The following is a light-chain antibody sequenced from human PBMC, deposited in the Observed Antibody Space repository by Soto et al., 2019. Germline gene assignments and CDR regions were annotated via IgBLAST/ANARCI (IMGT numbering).Light chain of an antibody. J-gene: IGKJ1*01. CDR3: QQYGTSPWT. CDR1: QSVSSRL. V-gene: IGKV3-20*01. CDR2: GAS. Sequence: EIVLTQSPGTLSLSPGERATLSCRASQSVSSRLLGWYQQKPGQAPRLVIYGASSRATGIPDRFSGSGSGTDFTLTISRLETEDFAVYFCQQYGTSPWTFGQGTRVEIK.